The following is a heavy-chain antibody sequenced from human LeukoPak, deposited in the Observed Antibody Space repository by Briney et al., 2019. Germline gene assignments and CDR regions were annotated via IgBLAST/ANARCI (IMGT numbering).Heavy chain of an antibody. Sequence: GGSLRLSCAASGFTFSSYGMHWVRQAPGKGLEWVAVIWYDGSNKYYADSVKGRFTISRDNSKNTLYLQMNSLRAEDTAVYYCARDDSIAAAGKSAFDIWGQGTMVTVSS. V-gene: IGHV3-33*01. CDR3: ARDDSIAAAGKSAFDI. CDR1: GFTFSSYG. J-gene: IGHJ3*02. D-gene: IGHD6-13*01. CDR2: IWYDGSNK.